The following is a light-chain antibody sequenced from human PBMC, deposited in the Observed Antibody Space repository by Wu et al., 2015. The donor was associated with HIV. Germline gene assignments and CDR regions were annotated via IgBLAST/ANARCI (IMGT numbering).Light chain of an antibody. CDR3: QQYYTTLWT. CDR1: RTLEV. Sequence: ASVGDTSXYXLRRVRTLEVFSLVSARSHGKAPKLLLFATSMLETGVPSRFRGTGSGTDYILTISNLQPEDFATYYCQQYYTTLWTFGQGTKVGNQT. J-gene: IGKJ1*01. CDR2: ATS. V-gene: IGKV1-NL1*01.